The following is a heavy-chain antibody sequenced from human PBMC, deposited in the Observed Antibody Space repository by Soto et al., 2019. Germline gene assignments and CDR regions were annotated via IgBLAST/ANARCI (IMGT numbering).Heavy chain of an antibody. J-gene: IGHJ6*02. CDR1: GGSIISSSYY. CDR3: ARRIFGVVAPRYYYGMDV. D-gene: IGHD3-3*01. V-gene: IGHV4-39*01. Sequence: SETLSLTCTVSGGSIISSSYYWGWIRQPPGKGLEWIGSIYYSGSTYYNPSLKSRVTISVDTSKNQFSLKLSSVTAADTAVYYCARRIFGVVAPRYYYGMDVWGQGTTVT. CDR2: IYYSGST.